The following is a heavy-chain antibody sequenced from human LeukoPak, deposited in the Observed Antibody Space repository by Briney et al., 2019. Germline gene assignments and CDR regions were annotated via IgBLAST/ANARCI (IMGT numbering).Heavy chain of an antibody. V-gene: IGHV4-34*01. Sequence: PSETLSLTCAIYGGSISGYYWSWIRQPPGKGLEWVGEIHYTGGTSYNPSLKSRATISIDTSKNQLSLKLSSVTAADTAVYYCARGNILSGYCFDFWGQGALVTVSS. CDR1: GGSISGYY. CDR3: ARGNILSGYCFDF. CDR2: IHYTGGT. D-gene: IGHD3-9*01. J-gene: IGHJ4*02.